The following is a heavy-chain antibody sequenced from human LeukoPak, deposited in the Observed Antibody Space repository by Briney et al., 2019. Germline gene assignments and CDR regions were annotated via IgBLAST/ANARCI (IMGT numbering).Heavy chain of an antibody. Sequence: SVKVSCKASGGTFSSYAISWVRQAPGQGLEWMGRIIPILGIANYAQKFQGRVTITADKSTSTAYMELSSLRSEDTAVYYCARDWVPVVVPAATGMDVWGQGTTVTVSS. CDR3: ARDWVPVVVPAATGMDV. CDR1: GGTFSSYA. CDR2: IIPILGIA. V-gene: IGHV1-69*04. J-gene: IGHJ6*02. D-gene: IGHD2-2*01.